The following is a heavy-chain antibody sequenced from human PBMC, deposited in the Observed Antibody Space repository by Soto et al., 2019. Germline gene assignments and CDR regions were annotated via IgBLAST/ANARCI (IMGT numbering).Heavy chain of an antibody. CDR2: IYPGDSDT. Sequence: GGSLKISCKGSGYSFTSYWIGWVSQMPGKGLEWMGIIYPGDSDTRYSPSFQGQVTISADKSISTAYLQWSSLKASDTAMYYCARMVRGVIGGGYYYYGMDVWGQGTTVTVSS. J-gene: IGHJ6*02. D-gene: IGHD3-10*01. V-gene: IGHV5-51*01. CDR1: GYSFTSYW. CDR3: ARMVRGVIGGGYYYYGMDV.